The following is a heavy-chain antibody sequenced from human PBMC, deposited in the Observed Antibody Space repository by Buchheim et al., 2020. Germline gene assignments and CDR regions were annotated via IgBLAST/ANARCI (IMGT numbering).Heavy chain of an antibody. CDR2: IDWDDDK. D-gene: IGHD3-22*01. V-gene: IGHV2-70*01. J-gene: IGHJ3*02. CDR1: GFSLSTSGMC. Sequence: QVTLRESGPALVKPTQTLTLTCTFSGFSLSTSGMCVSWIRQPPGKALEWLALIDWDDDKYYSTSLKTRLTISKDTSKNQVVLTMTNMDPVDTATYYCARSRETTYYYDSSGYYAHDAFDIWGQGT. CDR3: ARSRETTYYYDSSGYYAHDAFDI.